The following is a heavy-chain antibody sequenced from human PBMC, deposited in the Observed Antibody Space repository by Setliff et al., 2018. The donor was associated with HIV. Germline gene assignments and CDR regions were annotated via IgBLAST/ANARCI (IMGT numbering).Heavy chain of an antibody. D-gene: IGHD6-13*01. CDR2: IIPIIDTT. V-gene: IGHV1-69*08. CDR3: ATMPRSSRNWAIFDY. J-gene: IGHJ4*02. Sequence: GASVKVSCKTSGGSFDMHTISWVRQAPGQGLEFVGRIIPIIDTTNYAQKFQGRVTITADKSANTTYMELRSLRSEDTAIYYCATMPRSSRNWAIFDYWGQGVLVTVSS. CDR1: GGSFDMHT.